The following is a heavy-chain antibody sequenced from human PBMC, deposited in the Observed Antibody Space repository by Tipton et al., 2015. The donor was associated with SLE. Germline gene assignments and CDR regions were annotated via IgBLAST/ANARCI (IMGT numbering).Heavy chain of an antibody. Sequence: TLSLTCTVSGGSVSSGGYYWSWIRQDPVKGLEWIGYIYNSGSTDYSPSLKSRVTISEGASNNQFSLKLISVTAADTAVYYCARLRGRTDGSQEGLDVWGPGTTVTVSS. J-gene: IGHJ6*02. D-gene: IGHD5-24*01. V-gene: IGHV4-31*03. CDR3: ARLRGRTDGSQEGLDV. CDR1: GGSVSSGGYY. CDR2: IYNSGST.